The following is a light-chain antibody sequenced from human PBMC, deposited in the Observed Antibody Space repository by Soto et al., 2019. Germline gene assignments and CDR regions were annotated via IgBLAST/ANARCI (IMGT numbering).Light chain of an antibody. J-gene: IGKJ3*01. CDR1: QGISNS. Sequence: DIQMTQSPSSLSASVGDTVTITCRSSQGISNSLAWYQQGPGKVPKLLIYAASTLQSGVPSRFSGSGSRTDFPLTIRSLQPEDVATYYCQEYNSVPFTFGPGNTVHIK. V-gene: IGKV1-27*01. CDR3: QEYNSVPFT. CDR2: AAS.